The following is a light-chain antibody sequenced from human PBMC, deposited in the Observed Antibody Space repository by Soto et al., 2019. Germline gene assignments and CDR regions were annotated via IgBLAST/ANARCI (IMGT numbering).Light chain of an antibody. CDR3: QQYCSSPPRT. V-gene: IGKV3-20*01. CDR2: GAS. Sequence: EIVLTQSPGTLSLSPGERATLSCRASQSVSSSYLAWYQKKPGQAPRLLIYGASSRATSIPDRFSGSGSGTDFTLISSRPEPEYFAVYYCQQYCSSPPRTFGQGSKVESK. J-gene: IGKJ1*01. CDR1: QSVSSSY.